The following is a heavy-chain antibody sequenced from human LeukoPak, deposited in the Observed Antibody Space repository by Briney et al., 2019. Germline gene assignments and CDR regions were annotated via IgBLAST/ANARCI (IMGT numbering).Heavy chain of an antibody. CDR1: GGSISSSSYY. CDR2: IYYSGST. V-gene: IGHV4-39*07. CDR3: ARRVVGGAFDI. D-gene: IGHD1-26*01. Sequence: SETLSLTCTVSGGSISSSSYYWGWIRQPPGKGLEWIGSIYYSGSTYYNPSLKSRVTISVDTSKNQFSLKLSSVTAADTAVYYCARRVVGGAFDIWGQGTMVTVSS. J-gene: IGHJ3*02.